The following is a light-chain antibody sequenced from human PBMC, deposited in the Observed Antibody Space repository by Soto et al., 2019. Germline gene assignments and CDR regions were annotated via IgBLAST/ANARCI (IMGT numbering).Light chain of an antibody. V-gene: IGLV1-40*01. Sequence: QSVLTQPPSVSGAPGQRVTISCTGSSSNIGAGHDVHWYQQLPGTAPKLLIYGDSNRPSGVPDRFSGSKSGASASLAITGLQAEDEAEYHCLSSDSDMSRPRYVVGTGTKVTVL. CDR3: LSSDSDMSRPRYV. J-gene: IGLJ1*01. CDR2: GDS. CDR1: SSNIGAGHD.